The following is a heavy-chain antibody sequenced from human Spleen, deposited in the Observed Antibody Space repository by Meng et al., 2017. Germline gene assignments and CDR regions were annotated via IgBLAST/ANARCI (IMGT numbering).Heavy chain of an antibody. CDR1: GDSITNYNW. CDR3: VRSSGWVRTGFDP. V-gene: IGHV4-4*02. J-gene: IGHJ5*02. Sequence: QVQWRESGPALVKPSETLSLSCAVSGDSITNYNWWAWVRQPPGKGLEWIGEIPHRGSSAYNPSLKSRVSMSIDKSKNQFSLEVTSVTAADTAVYYCVRSSGWVRTGFDPWGQGTLVTVSS. CDR2: IPHRGSS. D-gene: IGHD6-19*01.